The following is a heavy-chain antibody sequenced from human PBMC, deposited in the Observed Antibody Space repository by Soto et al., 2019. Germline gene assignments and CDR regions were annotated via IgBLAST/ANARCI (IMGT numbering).Heavy chain of an antibody. J-gene: IGHJ5*02. V-gene: IGHV3-48*02. Sequence: GGSLRLSCTASEFTFSSYSMNWVRQAPGKGLEWVSYISSSSSTIYYADSVKGRFTISRDNAKNSLYLQMNSLRDEDTAVYYCARESRFLEWLSLNWFDPWGQGTLVTVSS. CDR1: EFTFSSYS. D-gene: IGHD3-3*01. CDR2: ISSSSSTI. CDR3: ARESRFLEWLSLNWFDP.